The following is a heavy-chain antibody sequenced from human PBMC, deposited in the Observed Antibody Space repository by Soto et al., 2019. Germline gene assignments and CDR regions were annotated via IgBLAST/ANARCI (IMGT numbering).Heavy chain of an antibody. V-gene: IGHV3-21*01. Sequence: PGGSLRLSCAASGFTFSSYSMNWVRQAPGKGLEWVSSISSSSSYIYYADSVKGRFTISRDNAKNSLYLQMNSLRAEDTAVYYCARDRVVYAIQYYYYGMDVWGQGTTVTVSS. CDR2: ISSSSSYI. CDR1: GFTFSSYS. CDR3: ARDRVVYAIQYYYYGMDV. D-gene: IGHD2-8*02. J-gene: IGHJ6*02.